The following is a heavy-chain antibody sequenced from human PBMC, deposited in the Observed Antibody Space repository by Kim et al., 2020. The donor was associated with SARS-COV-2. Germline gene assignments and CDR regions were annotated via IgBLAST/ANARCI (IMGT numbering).Heavy chain of an antibody. CDR3: AKGCSSTSCQLEGGFDY. Sequence: GGSLRLSCAASGFTFGDYAMHWVRQAPGKGLEWVSGISWNSGSIGYADSVKGRFTISRDNAKNSLYLQMNSLRAEDTALYYCAKGCSSTSCQLEGGFDYWGQGTLVTVSS. V-gene: IGHV3-9*01. D-gene: IGHD2-2*01. J-gene: IGHJ4*02. CDR2: ISWNSGSI. CDR1: GFTFGDYA.